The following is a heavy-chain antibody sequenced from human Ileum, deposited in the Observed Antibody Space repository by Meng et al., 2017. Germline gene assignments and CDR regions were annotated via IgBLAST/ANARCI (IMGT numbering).Heavy chain of an antibody. D-gene: IGHD6-13*01. CDR1: GFSFSDSS. J-gene: IGHJ4*02. V-gene: IGHV3-73*02. CDR2: IRSKANNYAT. CDR3: TRLYSAG. Sequence: VGLVGAGGGLVQPGGSLKLSCAASGFSFSDSSMHWVRQASGKGLEWVGHIRSKANNYATAYAASVKGRFTISRDESKNTAYLQMSSLKTEDTAVYYCTRLYSAGWGQGTLVTVSS.